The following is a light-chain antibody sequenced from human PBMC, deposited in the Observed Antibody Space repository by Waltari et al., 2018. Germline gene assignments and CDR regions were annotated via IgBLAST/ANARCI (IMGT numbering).Light chain of an antibody. CDR3: CSYAGSSTYVV. V-gene: IGLV2-23*01. CDR2: EGS. CDR1: RSDVGRYNL. J-gene: IGLJ2*01. Sequence: QSALTQPASVSGSPGQSFTISCTGTRSDVGRYNLVPWFQQHPGKAPKLLIYEGSKRPPGVSNRFSGSKSGNTASLTISGLQAEDEADYYCCSYAGSSTYVVFGGGTKLTVL.